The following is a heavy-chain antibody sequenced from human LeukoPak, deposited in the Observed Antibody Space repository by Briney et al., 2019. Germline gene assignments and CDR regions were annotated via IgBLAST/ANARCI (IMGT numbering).Heavy chain of an antibody. V-gene: IGHV1-69*06. CDR3: ARGILFRWFDP. CDR1: GGTFSSYA. J-gene: IGHJ5*02. Sequence: SVTVSCKASGGTFSSYAISWVRQAPGQGLEWMGGIIPIFGTANYARKFQGRVTITADKSTSTAYMELSSLRSEDTAVYYCARGILFRWFDPWGQGTLVTVSS. CDR2: IIPIFGTA. D-gene: IGHD1-14*01.